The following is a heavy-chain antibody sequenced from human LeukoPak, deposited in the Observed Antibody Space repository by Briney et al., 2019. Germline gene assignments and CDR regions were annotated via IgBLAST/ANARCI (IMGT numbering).Heavy chain of an antibody. Sequence: SETLSLTCAVYGGSFSGYYWSWIRQPPGKGLEWTGEINHSGSTNYNPSLKSRVTISVDTSKNQFSLKLSSVTAADTAVYYCARSGSSGWYDAFDIWGQGTMVTVSS. CDR2: INHSGST. D-gene: IGHD6-19*01. CDR1: GGSFSGYY. J-gene: IGHJ3*02. V-gene: IGHV4-34*01. CDR3: ARSGSSGWYDAFDI.